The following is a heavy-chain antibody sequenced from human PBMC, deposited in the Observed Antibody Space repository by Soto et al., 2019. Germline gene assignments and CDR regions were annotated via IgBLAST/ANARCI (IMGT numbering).Heavy chain of an antibody. V-gene: IGHV3-15*07. J-gene: IGHJ3*02. CDR2: VKSKTHSGTT. D-gene: IGHD2-8*01. CDR1: GFTFSNAW. Sequence: GGSLRLSCAASGFTFSNAWINWVRQAPGKGLEWVGRVKSKTHSGTTDYAEPVKGRFAISRDDSNNMVYLQMNSLKIEDTAVYYCVRVRIYADESGRPFDIWGQGTVVTVS. CDR3: VRVRIYADESGRPFDI.